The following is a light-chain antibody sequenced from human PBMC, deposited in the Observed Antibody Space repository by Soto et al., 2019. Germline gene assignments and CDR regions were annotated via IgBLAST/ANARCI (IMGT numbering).Light chain of an antibody. Sequence: HSVLTQPASVSGSPGQSITISCTGTSSNVGSYKLVSRYQQHPGKAPKLMIFEVNKRPSGVSNRFSGSKSGNTASLTISGLKVEDEADYYCCSSGGSPTYVFGTGTKVTVL. CDR3: CSSGGSPTYV. V-gene: IGLV2-23*02. CDR2: EVN. CDR1: SSNVGSYKL. J-gene: IGLJ1*01.